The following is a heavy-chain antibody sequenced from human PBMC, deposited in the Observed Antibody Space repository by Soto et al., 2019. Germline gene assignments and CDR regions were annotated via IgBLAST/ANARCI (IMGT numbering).Heavy chain of an antibody. J-gene: IGHJ4*02. CDR1: GYTFTSYG. CDR3: ARGRPYYYGSGSYYNVYYFDD. CDR2: ISAYNGNT. V-gene: IGHV1-18*01. Sequence: ASVKVSCKASGYTFTSYGISWVRQAPGQGLEWMGWISAYNGNTNYAQKLQGRVTMTTDTSTSTAYMELRSLRSDDTAVYYCARGRPYYYGSGSYYNVYYFDDWGQGTLVTVSS. D-gene: IGHD3-10*01.